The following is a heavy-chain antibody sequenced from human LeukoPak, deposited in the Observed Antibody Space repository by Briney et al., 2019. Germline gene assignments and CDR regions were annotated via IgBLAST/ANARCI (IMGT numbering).Heavy chain of an antibody. J-gene: IGHJ4*02. V-gene: IGHV4-61*02. D-gene: IGHD6-6*01. Sequence: SQTLSLTCTVSGGSIGSGSYYWSWIRQPAGKGLEWIGRIYTSGSTNYNPSLKSRVTISVDTSKNQFSLKLSSVTAADTAVYYCARVSSIAAREDWGQGTLVTVSS. CDR2: IYTSGST. CDR3: ARVSSIAARED. CDR1: GGSIGSGSYY.